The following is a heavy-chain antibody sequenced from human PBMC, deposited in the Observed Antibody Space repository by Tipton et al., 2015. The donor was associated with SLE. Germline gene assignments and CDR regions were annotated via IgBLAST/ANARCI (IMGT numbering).Heavy chain of an antibody. CDR3: ARAGIGAAGPFDY. V-gene: IGHV3-21*01. CDR2: ISSSSSYI. J-gene: IGHJ4*02. CDR1: GFTFSSYT. D-gene: IGHD6-13*01. Sequence: SLRLSCAASGFTFSSYTMNWVRQAPGKGLEGVSSISSSSSYIYYADPVKGRFTITRDNAKNSLYLQMNSLRAEDTAVYYCARAGIGAAGPFDYWGQGTLVTVSS.